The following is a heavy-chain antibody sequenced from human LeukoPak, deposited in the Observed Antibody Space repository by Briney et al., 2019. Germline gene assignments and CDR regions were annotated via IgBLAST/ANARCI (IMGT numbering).Heavy chain of an antibody. Sequence: PSETLYLTCAVSGGSISSSNWWSWVRQPPGKGLEWIGEIYHSGSTNYNPSLKSRVTISVDKSKNQFSLKLSSVTAADTAVYYCARVGDSSGWYGTNYWGQGTLVTVSS. J-gene: IGHJ4*02. CDR2: IYHSGST. V-gene: IGHV4-4*02. CDR1: GGSISSSNW. D-gene: IGHD6-19*01. CDR3: ARVGDSSGWYGTNY.